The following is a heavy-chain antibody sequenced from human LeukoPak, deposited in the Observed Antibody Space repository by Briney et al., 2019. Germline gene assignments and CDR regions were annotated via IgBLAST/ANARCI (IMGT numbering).Heavy chain of an antibody. CDR3: AKEGRYCSGGSCYSGGFFDY. J-gene: IGHJ4*02. Sequence: GGSLRLSCAASGFMFSNFAMSWVRQARGKGLERVSTIYYSGGNTYSADSVKGRFTISRDNAKNTLYLQMNSLRAEDTAVYYCAKEGRYCSGGSCYSGGFFDYWGQGTLVTVSS. V-gene: IGHV3-23*01. CDR2: IYYSGGNT. CDR1: GFMFSNFA. D-gene: IGHD2-15*01.